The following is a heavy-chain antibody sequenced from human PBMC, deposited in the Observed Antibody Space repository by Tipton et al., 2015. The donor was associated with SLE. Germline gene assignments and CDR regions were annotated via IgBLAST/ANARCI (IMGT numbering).Heavy chain of an antibody. D-gene: IGHD4-17*01. CDR2: INHSGST. CDR3: VVTVPKGMDV. V-gene: IGHV4-34*01. Sequence: TLSLTCTGSGGSISSYYWSWIRQPPGKGLEWIGEINHSGSTNYNPSLKSRVTISVDTSKNQFSLKLSSVTAADTAVYYCVVTVPKGMDVWGQGTTVTVSS. CDR1: GGSISSYY. J-gene: IGHJ6*02.